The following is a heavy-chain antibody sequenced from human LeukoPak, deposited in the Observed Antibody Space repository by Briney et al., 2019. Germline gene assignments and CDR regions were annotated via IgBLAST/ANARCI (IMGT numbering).Heavy chain of an antibody. CDR3: ARLQQLVPDYYFDY. CDR2: ISAYNGNT. J-gene: IGHJ4*02. D-gene: IGHD6-13*01. Sequence: ASVKVSCKASGYTFTSYGISWVRQAPGQGLEWMGWISAYNGNTNYAQKLQGRVTMTTDTSTSTAYMELRSLRSDDTAVYYCARLQQLVPDYYFDYWGQGTLVTVPS. CDR1: GYTFTSYG. V-gene: IGHV1-18*01.